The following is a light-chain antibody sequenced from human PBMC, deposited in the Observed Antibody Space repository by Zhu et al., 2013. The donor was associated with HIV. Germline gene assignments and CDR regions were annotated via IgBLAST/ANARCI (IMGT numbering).Light chain of an antibody. Sequence: SYELTQPPSVSVSPGQTASITCSGDKLGDKYACWYQQKPGQSPVLVIYQDSKRPSGIPERFSGSNSGNTATLTISGTQAMDEADYYCQAWDSSTLNVFGTGTKVTV. J-gene: IGLJ1*01. V-gene: IGLV3-1*01. CDR1: KLGDKY. CDR2: QDS. CDR3: QAWDSSTLNV.